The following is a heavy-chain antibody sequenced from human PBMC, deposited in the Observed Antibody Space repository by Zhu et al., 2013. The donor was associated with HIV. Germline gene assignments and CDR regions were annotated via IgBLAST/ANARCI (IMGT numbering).Heavy chain of an antibody. CDR2: INPNSGGT. CDR3: ARVYYDFWSGYYNQENYYYGMDV. CDR1: GYTFTGYY. V-gene: IGHV1-2*02. Sequence: QVQLVQSGAEVKKPGASVKVSCKASGYTFTGYYMHWVRQAPGQGLEWMGWINPNSGGTNYAQKFQGRVTMTRDTSISTAYMELSRLRSDDTAVYYCARVYYDFWSGYYNQENYYYGMDVWGQGTTVTVSS. J-gene: IGHJ6*02. D-gene: IGHD3-3*01.